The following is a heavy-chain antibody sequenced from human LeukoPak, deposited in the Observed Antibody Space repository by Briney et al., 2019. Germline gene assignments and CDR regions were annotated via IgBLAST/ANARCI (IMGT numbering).Heavy chain of an antibody. Sequence: ASVKVSCKASGYTFTGYYMHWVRQAPGQGLEWIGWISAYNANTNYAQKLQGRVTMTTDTSTSTAYMELRSLRSDDTAVYYCARGGYSGSYFVDYWGQGTLVTVSS. CDR1: GYTFTGYY. D-gene: IGHD1-26*01. CDR3: ARGGYSGSYFVDY. J-gene: IGHJ4*02. V-gene: IGHV1-18*04. CDR2: ISAYNANT.